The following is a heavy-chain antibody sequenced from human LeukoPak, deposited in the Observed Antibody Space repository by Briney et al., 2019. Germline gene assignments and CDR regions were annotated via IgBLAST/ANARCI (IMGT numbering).Heavy chain of an antibody. V-gene: IGHV3-21*01. CDR1: GFTFSSYS. D-gene: IGHD3-9*01. J-gene: IGHJ4*02. CDR2: ISSSSSYI. Sequence: GGSLRLSCAASGFTFSSYSMNWVRQAPGKGLEWVSSISSSSSYIYYADSVKGRFTISRDNAKNSLYLQMNSLRAEDTAVYYCARAEAYDILTGYSDYWGQGTLVTVSS. CDR3: ARAEAYDILTGYSDY.